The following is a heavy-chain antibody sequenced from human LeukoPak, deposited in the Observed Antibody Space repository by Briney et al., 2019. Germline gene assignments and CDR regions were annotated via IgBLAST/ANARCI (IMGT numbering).Heavy chain of an antibody. J-gene: IGHJ5*02. CDR2: ISAYNGNT. V-gene: IGHV1-18*01. CDR3: ARHKRYCSGGSCYPNWFDP. Sequence: ASVKASCKASGYTFTNYDINWVRQAPGQGLEWMGWISAYNGNTNYAQKLQGRVTMTTDTSTSTAYMELRSLRSDDTAVYYCARHKRYCSGGSCYPNWFDPWGQGTLVTVSS. D-gene: IGHD2-15*01. CDR1: GYTFTNYD.